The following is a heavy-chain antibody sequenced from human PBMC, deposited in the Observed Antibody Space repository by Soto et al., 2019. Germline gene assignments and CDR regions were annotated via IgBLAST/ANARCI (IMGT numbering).Heavy chain of an antibody. CDR3: AKDSTYYYYMDV. J-gene: IGHJ6*03. Sequence: PGGSLRLSCAASGFTFSSYGMHWVRQAPGKGLEWVSGISGSGDSTYYADSVKGRFTFSGDNSKNTLYLQMNSLRAEDTAVYYCAKDSTYYYYMDVWGKGTTVTVSS. CDR2: ISGSGDST. D-gene: IGHD2-2*01. CDR1: GFTFSSYG. V-gene: IGHV3-23*01.